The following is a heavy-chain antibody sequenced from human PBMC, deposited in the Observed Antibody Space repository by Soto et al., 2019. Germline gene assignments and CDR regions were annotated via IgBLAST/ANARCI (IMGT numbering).Heavy chain of an antibody. CDR1: GFTFSSYS. CDR3: ASPGKLTMVRGP. V-gene: IGHV3-23*01. J-gene: IGHJ5*02. D-gene: IGHD3-10*01. Sequence: EVQLLESGGGLVQPGGSLRLSCAASGFTFSSYSMSWVRQAPGKGVEWVSAISGSGGSTYYADSVKGRFTISRDNSQNTLYLQMNSLRAEDTAVYYCASPGKLTMVRGPWGQGTLVTVSS. CDR2: ISGSGGST.